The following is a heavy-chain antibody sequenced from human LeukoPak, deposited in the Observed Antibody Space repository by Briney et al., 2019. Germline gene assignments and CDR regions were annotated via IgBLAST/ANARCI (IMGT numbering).Heavy chain of an antibody. J-gene: IGHJ4*02. CDR2: ISGYNGHT. V-gene: IGHV1-18*01. CDR3: ARDGYGSASDY. D-gene: IGHD5-18*01. CDR1: GYTFTSSG. Sequence: ASVKVSCKASGYTFTSSGISWVRQAPGQGLEWMGWISGYNGHTNYVQKLQGRVAMTTDTSTSTAYMELRSLRSDDTAVYYCARDGYGSASDYWGQGTLVTVSS.